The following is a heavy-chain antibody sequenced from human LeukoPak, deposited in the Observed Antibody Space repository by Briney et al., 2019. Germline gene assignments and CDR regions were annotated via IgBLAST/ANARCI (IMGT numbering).Heavy chain of an antibody. CDR3: AKGLTYYDSSGRYYGMDV. Sequence: QSGGSLRLSCAASGFTFSSYAMSWVRQAPGKGLEWVSAISGSGGNTYYADSLKGRFTISRDNSKNTLYLQMNSLRAEDTAVYYCAKGLTYYDSSGRYYGMDVWGQGTTVTVSS. J-gene: IGHJ6*02. V-gene: IGHV3-23*01. CDR1: GFTFSSYA. D-gene: IGHD3-22*01. CDR2: ISGSGGNT.